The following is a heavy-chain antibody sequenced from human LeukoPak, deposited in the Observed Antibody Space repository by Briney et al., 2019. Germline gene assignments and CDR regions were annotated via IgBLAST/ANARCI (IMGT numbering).Heavy chain of an antibody. Sequence: ASVKVSCKASGSTFTSSAVQWVRQARGQRLEWMGWIVVGSGNTNYAQKFQERVTITRDMSTSTAYMELRSLRSEDTAVYYCAAGPLIVVVDYWGQGTLVTVSS. CDR3: AAGPLIVVVDY. D-gene: IGHD2-2*01. CDR1: GSTFTSSA. CDR2: IVVGSGNT. J-gene: IGHJ4*02. V-gene: IGHV1-58*01.